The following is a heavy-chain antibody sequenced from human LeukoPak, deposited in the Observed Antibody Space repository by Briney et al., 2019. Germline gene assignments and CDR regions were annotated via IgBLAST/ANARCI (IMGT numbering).Heavy chain of an antibody. D-gene: IGHD6-19*01. CDR3: ARGSSGRRMATINHNNLDY. V-gene: IGHV3-33*01. Sequence: PGGSLRLSCAASGFTFSSYGMHWVRQAPGKGLEWVAVIWYDGSNKYYADSVKGRFTISRDNSKNTLYLQMNSLRAEDTAVYYCARGSSGRRMATINHNNLDYWGQGTLVTVPS. CDR1: GFTFSSYG. J-gene: IGHJ4*02. CDR2: IWYDGSNK.